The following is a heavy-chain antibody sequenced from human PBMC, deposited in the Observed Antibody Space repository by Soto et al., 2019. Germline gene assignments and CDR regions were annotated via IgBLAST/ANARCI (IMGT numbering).Heavy chain of an antibody. CDR1: GFSVSSSNY. Sequence: EVQLVESGGDLIQPGGSLRLSCVVSGFSVSSSNYMSWVRQAPGKGLEWVSVIYPGGTTYYADSVKGRFTISRDNSKNTLYLQMNSLRAEDTAVYYCHGYGYWGQGTLVTVSS. J-gene: IGHJ4*02. CDR2: IYPGGTT. CDR3: HGYGY. V-gene: IGHV3-53*01. D-gene: IGHD5-12*01.